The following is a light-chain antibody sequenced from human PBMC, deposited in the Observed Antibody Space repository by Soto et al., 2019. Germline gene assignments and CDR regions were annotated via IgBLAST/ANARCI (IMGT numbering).Light chain of an antibody. V-gene: IGKV3-20*01. Sequence: EFVLTQSPGTLSLSPGERATLSCRASQSLKSNFFAWYQQRPGQAPRLLIYGASTRVTGVPDRFSGSGSGTDFTLTISRLEPEDFAVYYCQEYGSSPPRYTFGQGTKLEI. CDR2: GAS. J-gene: IGKJ2*01. CDR1: QSLKSNF. CDR3: QEYGSSPPRYT.